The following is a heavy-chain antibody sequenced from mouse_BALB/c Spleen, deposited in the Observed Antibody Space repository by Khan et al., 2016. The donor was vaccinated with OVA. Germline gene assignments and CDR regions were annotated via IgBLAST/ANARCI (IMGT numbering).Heavy chain of an antibody. V-gene: IGHV1-54*01. D-gene: IGHD3-1*01. Sequence: VQLQQSGAELVRPGTSVKVSCKASGYAFTNYLIEWVKQRPGQGLEWIGVINPGSGGTNYNETFKGKATLTADKSSSTAYMQLSSLTSDVSAVYCCTRGGFGGFAYWGQGTLVTVSA. CDR1: GYAFTNYL. CDR3: TRGGFGGFAY. J-gene: IGHJ3*01. CDR2: INPGSGGT.